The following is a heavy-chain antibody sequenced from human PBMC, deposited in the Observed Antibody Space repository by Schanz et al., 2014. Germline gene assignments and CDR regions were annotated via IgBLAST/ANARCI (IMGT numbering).Heavy chain of an antibody. J-gene: IGHJ4*02. D-gene: IGHD3-3*01. Sequence: QVQVVQSGAELKKPGASVKVSCKASGYTFSSHGIHWLRQAPGQRLEWMGWINTGSGDTKYSQNFQGRVTITRDTSASTAYMELSSLRSEDTAVYSCARSAGRDFWSGYYTRFDYWGQGTLVTVSS. CDR2: INTGSGDT. V-gene: IGHV1-3*04. CDR1: GYTFSSHG. CDR3: ARSAGRDFWSGYYTRFDY.